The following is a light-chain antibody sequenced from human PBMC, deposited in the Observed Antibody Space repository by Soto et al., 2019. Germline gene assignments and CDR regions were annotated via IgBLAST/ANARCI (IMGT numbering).Light chain of an antibody. J-gene: IGLJ2*01. CDR3: QTFDNGDRWL. Sequence: NFMLTQPHSVSESPGKTITISCTRSSGSIVSSYVQWYQQRPGGAPTTVIFETYQRPSGVPDRFSGSIDTSSNSASLTISGLKTEDEADYYCQTFDNGDRWLFGGGTQLTVL. CDR2: ETY. CDR1: SGSIVSSY. V-gene: IGLV6-57*04.